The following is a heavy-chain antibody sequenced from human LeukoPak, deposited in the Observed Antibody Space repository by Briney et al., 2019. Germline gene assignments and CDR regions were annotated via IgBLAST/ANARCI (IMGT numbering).Heavy chain of an antibody. CDR3: ATSTVTTSRYDY. D-gene: IGHD4-17*01. CDR2: INPNSGGT. V-gene: IGHV1-2*02. CDR1: GYTFTGYY. J-gene: IGHJ4*02. Sequence: ASVKVSCKASGYTFTGYYIHWVRQAPGQGLEWMGWINPNSGGTNCAQRFQGRVTMTRDTSISTAYMELSRLTSDDTAVYYCATSTVTTSRYDYWGQGTLVTVSS.